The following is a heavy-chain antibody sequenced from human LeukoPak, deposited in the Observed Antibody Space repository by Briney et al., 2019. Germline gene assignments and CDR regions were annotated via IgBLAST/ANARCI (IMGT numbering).Heavy chain of an antibody. CDR3: ATAPMVRGAIGAFDI. V-gene: IGHV1-69*13. D-gene: IGHD3-10*01. J-gene: IGHJ3*02. Sequence: SVKVSCKASGGTFSSYAISWVRQAPGQGLEWMGGIIPIFGTANYAQKFQGRVTITADESTSTAYMELSSLRSEDTAVYYCATAPMVRGAIGAFDIWGQGTMVTAST. CDR2: IIPIFGTA. CDR1: GGTFSSYA.